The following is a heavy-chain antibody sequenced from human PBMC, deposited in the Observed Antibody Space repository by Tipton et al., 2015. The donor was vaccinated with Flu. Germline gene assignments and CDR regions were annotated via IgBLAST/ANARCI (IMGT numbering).Heavy chain of an antibody. V-gene: IGHV3-7*01. CDR1: GFTFSSYW. Sequence: SLRLSCAASGFTFSSYWMSWVRQAPGKGLEGVANIKQDGSEKYYVDSVKGRFTISRDNAKNSLYLQMNSLRAEDTAVYYCARDMYSPYSGSYFDYWGQGTLVTVSS. D-gene: IGHD1-26*01. CDR2: IKQDGSEK. J-gene: IGHJ4*02. CDR3: ARDMYSPYSGSYFDY.